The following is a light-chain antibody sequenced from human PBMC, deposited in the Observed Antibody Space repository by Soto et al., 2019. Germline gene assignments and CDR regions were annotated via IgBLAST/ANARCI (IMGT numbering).Light chain of an antibody. CDR1: QNINRW. V-gene: IGKV1-39*01. CDR2: DAS. J-gene: IGKJ2*01. Sequence: DIQMTQSPSTLSASVGDRVTITCRASQNINRWLAWYQQKPGKGPMLLIYDASSLESGAPSRFSGRGSGTDFTLTISSLQPEDFATYYCQQSYSTPPYTFGQGTKVDIK. CDR3: QQSYSTPPYT.